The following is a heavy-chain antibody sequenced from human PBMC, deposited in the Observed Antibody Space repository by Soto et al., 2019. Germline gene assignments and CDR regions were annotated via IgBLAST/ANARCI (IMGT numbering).Heavy chain of an antibody. Sequence: GGSLRLSCAASGFTFSSYGMHWVRQAPGKGWDWVAVIWYDGSNKYYTDSGKGRFTISRDNSKNTLYLQMNSLRAEDTAVYYCGRDSSGQIDYWGQGTLVTVSS. CDR1: GFTFSSYG. CDR3: GRDSSGQIDY. J-gene: IGHJ4*02. V-gene: IGHV3-33*01. D-gene: IGHD3-22*01. CDR2: IWYDGSNK.